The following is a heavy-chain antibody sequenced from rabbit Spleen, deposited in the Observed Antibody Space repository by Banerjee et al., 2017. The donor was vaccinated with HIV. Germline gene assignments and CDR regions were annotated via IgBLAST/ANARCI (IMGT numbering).Heavy chain of an antibody. D-gene: IGHD5-1*01. Sequence: QEQLVESGGDLVKPGASLTLTCTASGFSFSNSVYMSWVRQAPGKGLEWIGCINTGGGDTYYASWVNGRFTISKTSSTTVTLQMTSLTAADTATYFCARQDDGTGHGGYLWGPGTLVTVS. CDR3: ARQDDGTGHGGYL. CDR2: INTGGGDT. J-gene: IGHJ4*01. V-gene: IGHV1S45*01. CDR1: GFSFSNSVY.